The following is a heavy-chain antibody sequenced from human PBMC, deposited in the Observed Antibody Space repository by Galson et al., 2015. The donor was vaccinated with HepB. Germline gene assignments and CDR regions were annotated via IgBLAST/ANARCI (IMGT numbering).Heavy chain of an antibody. Sequence: QSGAEVKKPGESLKISCKGSGYSFSNYWIAWVRQMPGKGLEWMGILYPGDSDTRYSPSFQGQVTISADKSISTAFLQCNNLEASAMYYCARLSQGGSSGSYRDPFDIWGQGTLVTVSS. D-gene: IGHD6-19*01. CDR2: LYPGDSDT. J-gene: IGHJ3*02. V-gene: IGHV5-51*01. CDR3: ARLSQGGSSGSYRDPFDI. CDR1: GYSFSNYW.